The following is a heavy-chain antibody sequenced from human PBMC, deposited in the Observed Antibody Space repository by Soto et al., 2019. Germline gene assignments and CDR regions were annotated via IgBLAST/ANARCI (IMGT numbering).Heavy chain of an antibody. CDR1: GGSISSGSYS. Sequence: SETLSLTCAVSGGSISSGSYSLNWIRQPPGRGLEWIGYVYQSGTTYYNPSLKSRVTMSVDMSKNQFTLNLRSVTAADTAVYYCVRGQYFGELSWFEPWGQGTPVTVS. V-gene: IGHV4-30-2*01. CDR3: VRGQYFGELSWFEP. D-gene: IGHD3-10*01. CDR2: VYQSGTT. J-gene: IGHJ5*02.